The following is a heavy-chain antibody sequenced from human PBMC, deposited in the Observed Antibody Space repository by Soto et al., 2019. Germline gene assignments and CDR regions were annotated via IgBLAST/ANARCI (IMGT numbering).Heavy chain of an antibody. Sequence: SETLSLTCTVSGGSFNSSYWNWIRQPPGKGLEWVGYIYYSRVTNYNPSLKSRVTISVDTSKNQFSLKLSSATAADTAVYYCARGLAAAGLFGFGPWGQGTLVTVSS. CDR2: IYYSRVT. J-gene: IGHJ5*02. CDR3: ARGLAAAGLFGFGP. D-gene: IGHD6-13*01. V-gene: IGHV4-59*12. CDR1: GGSFNSSY.